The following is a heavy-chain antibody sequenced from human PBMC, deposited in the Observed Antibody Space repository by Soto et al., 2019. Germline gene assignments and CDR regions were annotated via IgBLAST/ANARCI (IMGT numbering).Heavy chain of an antibody. D-gene: IGHD3-16*02. Sequence: SEILSLTCTVSGGSISSGGYYWSWIRQHPGKGLEWIGYIYYSGSTYYNPSLKSRVTISVDTSKNQFSLKLSSVTAADTAVYYCARVMITFGGVIAKGGYFDYWGQGTLVPVSS. CDR3: ARVMITFGGVIAKGGYFDY. J-gene: IGHJ4*02. CDR2: IYYSGST. CDR1: GGSISSGGYY. V-gene: IGHV4-31*03.